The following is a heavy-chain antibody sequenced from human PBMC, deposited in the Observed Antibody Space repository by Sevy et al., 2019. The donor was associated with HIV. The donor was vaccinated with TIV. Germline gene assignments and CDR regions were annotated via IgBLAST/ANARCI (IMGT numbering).Heavy chain of an antibody. D-gene: IGHD6-13*01. CDR1: GFTFSSYA. J-gene: IGHJ6*03. Sequence: GGSLRLSCSASGFTFSSYAMHWVRQAPGKGLEYVSAISSNGGSTYYADSVKGRFTISRDNSKNTLYLQMSSLRAEDTAVYYCVKERGYSIRYYYYMDVWGKGTTVTVSS. CDR2: ISSNGGST. V-gene: IGHV3-64D*06. CDR3: VKERGYSIRYYYYMDV.